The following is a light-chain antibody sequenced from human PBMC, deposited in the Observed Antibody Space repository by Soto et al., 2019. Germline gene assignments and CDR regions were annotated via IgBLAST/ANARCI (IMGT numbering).Light chain of an antibody. CDR3: QQRSNWPPVIT. Sequence: EIVLTQSPATLSLSPGERATLSCRASQSFSSYLAWYQQKPGQAPRLLIYDASKWATGIPARFSGSGSGTDFTLTISSLEPEDYAVDYCQQRSNWPPVITFGQGTRLEIK. V-gene: IGKV3-11*01. CDR2: DAS. J-gene: IGKJ5*01. CDR1: QSFSSY.